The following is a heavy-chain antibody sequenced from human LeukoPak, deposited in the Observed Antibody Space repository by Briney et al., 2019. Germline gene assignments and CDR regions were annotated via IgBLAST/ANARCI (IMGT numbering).Heavy chain of an antibody. V-gene: IGHV1-69*13. D-gene: IGHD5-18*01. Sequence: ASVKVSCKASGGTFSSYAISWVRQAPGQGLEWMGGIIPIFGTANYAQKFQGRVTITADESTSTAYMELSSLRSEDTAVYYCARALDTAMAAYGMDVWGQGTTVTVSS. CDR2: IIPIFGTA. J-gene: IGHJ6*02. CDR3: ARALDTAMAAYGMDV. CDR1: GGTFSSYA.